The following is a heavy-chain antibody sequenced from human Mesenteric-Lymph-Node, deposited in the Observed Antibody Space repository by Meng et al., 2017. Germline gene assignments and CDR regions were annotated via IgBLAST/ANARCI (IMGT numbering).Heavy chain of an antibody. CDR2: TTWNSGSI. CDR1: GFTFDDYA. D-gene: IGHD2/OR15-2a*01. CDR3: AKGVYATLSWYYFDY. Sequence: SLKISCAASGFTFDDYAMHWVRQAPGKGLEWVSGTTWNSGSIDYADSVKGRFTISRDNTKNSLYLHMTSLSPEDTAFYYCAKGVYATLSWYYFDYWGQGTLVTVSS. J-gene: IGHJ4*02. V-gene: IGHV3-9*01.